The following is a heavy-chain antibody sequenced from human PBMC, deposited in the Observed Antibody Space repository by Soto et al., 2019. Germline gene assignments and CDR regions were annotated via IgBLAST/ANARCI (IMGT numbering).Heavy chain of an antibody. CDR1: GFSLSSTRMA. CDR3: AHIVVAGLGYYFDY. D-gene: IGHD6-19*01. CDR2: IYWDDDK. J-gene: IGHJ4*02. Sequence: QITLKESGPTLVKPTQTLTLTCTFSGFSLSSTRMAVGWIRQPPGKALEWLALIYWDDDKRYSPFLKSRLTITKDTSKNHLILTMPNMDPVYTARYYCAHIVVAGLGYYFDYWGQGTLLTVSS. V-gene: IGHV2-5*02.